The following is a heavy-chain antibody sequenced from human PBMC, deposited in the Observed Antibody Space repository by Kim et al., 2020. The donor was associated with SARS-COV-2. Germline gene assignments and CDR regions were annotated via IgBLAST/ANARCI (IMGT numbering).Heavy chain of an antibody. CDR3: ARVNSGSYYVGDY. D-gene: IGHD1-26*01. J-gene: IGHJ4*02. V-gene: IGHV4-34*01. Sequence: YNPSLKSRVTISVDTSKNQFSLKLSSVTAADTAVYYCARVNSGSYYVGDYWGQGTLVTVSS.